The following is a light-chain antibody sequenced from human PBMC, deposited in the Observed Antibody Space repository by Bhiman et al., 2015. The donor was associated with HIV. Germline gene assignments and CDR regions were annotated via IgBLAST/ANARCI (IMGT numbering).Light chain of an antibody. V-gene: IGLV2-14*01. Sequence: QSALTQPASVSGSPGQSITISCTGTSSDVGGYDYVSWYQQYPGKAPKLMIYDVSERPSGVSNRFSGSKSGNTASLTISGLQAEDEADYHCSSYTSSSMSRFVFGGGTKLTVL. CDR1: SSDVGGYDY. CDR2: DVS. J-gene: IGLJ2*01. CDR3: SSYTSSSMSRFV.